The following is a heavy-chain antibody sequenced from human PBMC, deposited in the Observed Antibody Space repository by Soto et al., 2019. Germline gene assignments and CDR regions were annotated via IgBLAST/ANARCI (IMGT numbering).Heavy chain of an antibody. CDR2: INPEGTTT. Sequence: GGSLRLSCTASGFTFAFYWMHWVRQTPGKGLVWVSRINPEGTTTNYADSVEGRFTISRDNAKSALYLQMNSLSAEDTAIYYCTSDTFGLRDTWGQGTLVTVSS. CDR3: TSDTFGLRDT. D-gene: IGHD3-16*01. J-gene: IGHJ5*02. CDR1: GFTFAFYW. V-gene: IGHV3-74*01.